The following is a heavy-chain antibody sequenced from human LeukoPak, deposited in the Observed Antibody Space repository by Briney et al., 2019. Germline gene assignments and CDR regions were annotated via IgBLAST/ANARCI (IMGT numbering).Heavy chain of an antibody. CDR3: ARARRYFDWLPPFDY. J-gene: IGHJ4*02. CDR1: GYTFTGHY. Sequence: GASVKVSCKASGYTFTGHYMHWVRQAPGQGLEWMGWINPNSGGTNYAQKFQGRVTMTRDTSISTAYMELSRLRSDDTAVYYCARARRYFDWLPPFDYWGQGTLVTVSS. D-gene: IGHD3-9*01. CDR2: INPNSGGT. V-gene: IGHV1-2*02.